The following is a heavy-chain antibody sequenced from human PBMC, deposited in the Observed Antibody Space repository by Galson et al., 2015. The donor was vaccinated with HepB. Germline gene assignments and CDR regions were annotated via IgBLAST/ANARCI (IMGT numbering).Heavy chain of an antibody. Sequence: SVKVSCKASGYTFTSYAMHWVRQAPGQRLEWMGWINAGNGNTKYSQKFQGRVTITRDTSASTAYMELSSLRSEDTAVYYCAREKAYVSGMDVWGQGTTVTVSS. D-gene: IGHD3-16*01. CDR1: GYTFTSYA. CDR3: AREKAYVSGMDV. J-gene: IGHJ6*02. CDR2: INAGNGNT. V-gene: IGHV1-3*01.